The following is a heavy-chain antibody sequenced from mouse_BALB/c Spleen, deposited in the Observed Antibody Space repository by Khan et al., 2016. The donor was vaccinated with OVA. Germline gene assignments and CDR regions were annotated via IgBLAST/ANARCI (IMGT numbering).Heavy chain of an antibody. CDR2: ISSGADYT. V-gene: IGHV5-6*01. CDR3: ASHSTGSFAY. CDR1: GFTFSAYS. D-gene: IGHD4-1*02. Sequence: EVELVESGGDLVKPGGSLKLSCAASGFTFSAYSMSWVRQTPDKRLEWVATISSGADYTYYPDGVKGRFTISRDNAKNTLYLQMSSLKSEDTAMYYCASHSTGSFAYWGQGTLVTVSA. J-gene: IGHJ3*01.